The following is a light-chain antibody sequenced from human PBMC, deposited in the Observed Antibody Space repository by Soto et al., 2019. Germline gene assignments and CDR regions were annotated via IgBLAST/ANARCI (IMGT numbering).Light chain of an antibody. J-gene: IGLJ1*01. CDR3: SSYAGSVL. CDR1: GSDVGGYKY. Sequence: QSALTQPPSASGSPGQSVTISCTIPGSDVGGYKYVSWYQQPPGKAPKLVIYEVTKRPSGVHDRFSGSKSGNTASLTVSWLQAEDEADYYCSSYAGSVLFGTGTKLTVL. V-gene: IGLV2-8*01. CDR2: EVT.